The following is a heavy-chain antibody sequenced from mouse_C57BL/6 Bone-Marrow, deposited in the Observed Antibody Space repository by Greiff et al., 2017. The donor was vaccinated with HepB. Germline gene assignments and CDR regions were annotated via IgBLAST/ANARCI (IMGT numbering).Heavy chain of an antibody. CDR2: IDPSDSYT. V-gene: IGHV1-69*01. CDR1: GYTFTSYW. Sequence: VQLQQPGAELVMPGASVKLSCKASGYTFTSYWMHWVKQRPGQGLEWIGEIDPSDSYTNYNQKFKGKSTLTVDKSSSTAYMQLSSLTSEDSAVYYCARGGTVLSRNFDYWGQGTTLTVSS. CDR3: ARGGTVLSRNFDY. J-gene: IGHJ2*01. D-gene: IGHD1-1*01.